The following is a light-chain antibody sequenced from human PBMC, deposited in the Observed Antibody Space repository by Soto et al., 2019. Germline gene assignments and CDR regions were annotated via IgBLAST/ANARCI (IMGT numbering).Light chain of an antibody. CDR3: AAWDDSLNGYV. CDR2: SNN. CDR1: SSNIGGNT. V-gene: IGLV1-44*01. Sequence: HSVLTQSPSASGTPGQRVTISCSEGSSNIGGNTVNWYQQLPGTAPKLLIYSNNQRPSGVPDRFSGSKSGTSASLAISGLQSEDEADYYCAAWDDSLNGYVFGTGTKVTVL. J-gene: IGLJ1*01.